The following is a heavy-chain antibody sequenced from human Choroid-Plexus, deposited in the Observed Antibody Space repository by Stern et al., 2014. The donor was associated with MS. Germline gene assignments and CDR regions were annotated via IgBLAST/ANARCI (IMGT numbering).Heavy chain of an antibody. J-gene: IGHJ5*02. CDR3: AKDRQYLTYFFDH. D-gene: IGHD2/OR15-2a*01. CDR2: VSYYGSNK. V-gene: IGHV3-30*18. Sequence: VQLLESGGGVVQPGRPLRLSCVASGFTFGSCAMHWVRQAPGKGLEWVAGVSYYGSNKYYADSVKGRFTISRDNSQNTLYMQMSSLRPEDTAVYYCAKDRQYLTYFFDHWGQGSLVTVSS. CDR1: GFTFGSCA.